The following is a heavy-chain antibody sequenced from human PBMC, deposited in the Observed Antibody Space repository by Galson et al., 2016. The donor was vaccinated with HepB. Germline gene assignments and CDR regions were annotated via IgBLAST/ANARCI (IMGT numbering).Heavy chain of an antibody. V-gene: IGHV1-69*13. J-gene: IGHJ4*02. CDR3: AWGRAGYHPDH. Sequence: SVKVSCKASRDTFSNPGISWVRQAPGQGLEWMGGIIPLFGTTKYSQKFQGRVTITADASRSTAYMELSSLTSDDAAVYYCAWGRAGYHPDHWGRGTLVSVSS. CDR1: RDTFSNPG. CDR2: IIPLFGTT. D-gene: IGHD3-9*01.